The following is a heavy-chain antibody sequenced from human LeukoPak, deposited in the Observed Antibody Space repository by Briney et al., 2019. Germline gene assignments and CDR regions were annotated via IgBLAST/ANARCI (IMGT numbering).Heavy chain of an antibody. CDR2: ISAYNGNT. CDR1: GYTFTSYG. V-gene: IGHV1-18*01. Sequence: ASVKVSCKASGYTFTSYGISWVRQAPGQGLEWMGWISAYNGNTNYAQKLQGRVTMTTDTSTSTAYMELRSLRSDDTAVYYCAREIARGAATPDFDYWGQGTLVTVSS. J-gene: IGHJ4*02. CDR3: AREIARGAATPDFDY. D-gene: IGHD2-15*01.